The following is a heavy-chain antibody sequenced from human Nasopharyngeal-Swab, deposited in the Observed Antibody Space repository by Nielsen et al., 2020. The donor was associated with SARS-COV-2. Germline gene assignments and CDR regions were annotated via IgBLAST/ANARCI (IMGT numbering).Heavy chain of an antibody. J-gene: IGHJ5*02. CDR2: IDPSDSYT. D-gene: IGHD3-22*01. CDR3: ARQFRGYYDSSGPLSWFDP. V-gene: IGHV5-10-1*01. Sequence: VRKMPGKGLEGMGRIDPSDSYTNYSPSFQGHVTISADKSISTAYLQWSSLKASDTAMYYCARQFRGYYDSSGPLSWFDPWGQGTLVTVSS.